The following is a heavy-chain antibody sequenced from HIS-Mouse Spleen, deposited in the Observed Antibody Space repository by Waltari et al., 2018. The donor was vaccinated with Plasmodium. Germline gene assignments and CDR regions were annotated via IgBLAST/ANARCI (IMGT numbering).Heavy chain of an antibody. J-gene: IGHJ2*01. Sequence: EVQLVESGGGLVKPGGSLRLSCAASGFTFSSYSMNWVRQAPGKGLEWVSSISSSSSYIYDADSVKGRFTISRDNAKNSRYLQMNSLRAEDTAVYYCARDQNNWGSGWYFDLWGRGTLVTVSS. D-gene: IGHD7-27*01. V-gene: IGHV3-21*01. CDR2: ISSSSSYI. CDR1: GFTFSSYS. CDR3: ARDQNNWGSGWYFDL.